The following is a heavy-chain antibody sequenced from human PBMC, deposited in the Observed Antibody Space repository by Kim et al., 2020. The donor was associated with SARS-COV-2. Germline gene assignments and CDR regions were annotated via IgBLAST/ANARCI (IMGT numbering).Heavy chain of an antibody. CDR3: ARGPADSSGYLLYYFDY. CDR2: IKQDGSEK. Sequence: GGSLRLSCAASGFTFSSYWMSWVRQAPGKGLEWVANIKQDGSEKYYVDSVKGRFTISRDNAKNSLYLQMNSLRAEDTAVYYCARGPADSSGYLLYYFDYWGQGTLVTVSS. V-gene: IGHV3-7*03. J-gene: IGHJ4*02. D-gene: IGHD3-22*01. CDR1: GFTFSSYW.